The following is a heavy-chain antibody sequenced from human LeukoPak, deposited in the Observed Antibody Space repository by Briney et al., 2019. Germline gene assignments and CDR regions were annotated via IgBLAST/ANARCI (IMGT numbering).Heavy chain of an antibody. CDR3: ANSRSLVGAGYFDY. V-gene: IGHV3-23*01. CDR1: GFTFSSYA. Sequence: GGSLRLSCAASGFTFSSYAMSWVRQAPGKGLEWVSAISGSGGSTYYADSVKGRFTISRDNSKNTLYLQMNSLRSEDTAVYYCANSRSLVGAGYFDYWGQGTLVTASS. CDR2: ISGSGGST. J-gene: IGHJ4*02. D-gene: IGHD1-26*01.